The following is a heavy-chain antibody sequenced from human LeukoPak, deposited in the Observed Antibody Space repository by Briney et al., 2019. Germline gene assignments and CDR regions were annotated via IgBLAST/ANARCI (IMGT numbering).Heavy chain of an antibody. Sequence: SGPTLVKPTQPLTLTFTFSGFSLSTGALGVGWIRQSPGQALEWLALIYWDDVKRYSPSLKSRLTITKDASRNQVVAIMTDMDPVDTATYYCVRVNYYYDSSGYYRTPYFDSWGQGTLVTVSS. V-gene: IGHV2-5*02. D-gene: IGHD3-22*01. CDR1: GFSLSTGALG. J-gene: IGHJ4*02. CDR3: VRVNYYYDSSGYYRTPYFDS. CDR2: IYWDDVK.